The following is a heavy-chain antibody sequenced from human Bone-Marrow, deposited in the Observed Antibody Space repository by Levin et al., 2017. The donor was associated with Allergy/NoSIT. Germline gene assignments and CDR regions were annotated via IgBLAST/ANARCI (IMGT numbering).Heavy chain of an antibody. J-gene: IGHJ4*02. D-gene: IGHD5-24*01. V-gene: IGHV3-23*01. CDR3: AKDLHSRQDGYHYGADY. Sequence: GGSLRLSCAASGFTFSRDAMTWVRQAPGKGLEWVSLIRGNSELIEYADSVKGRFTISRDNSKNTLSLEMNSLRAEDTAMYYCAKDLHSRQDGYHYGADYWGQGTLVTVSS. CDR1: GFTFSRDA. CDR2: IRGNSELI.